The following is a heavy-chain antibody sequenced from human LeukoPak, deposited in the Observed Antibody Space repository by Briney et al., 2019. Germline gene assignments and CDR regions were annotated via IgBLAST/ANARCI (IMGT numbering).Heavy chain of an antibody. CDR3: ARDAAGYSGYDV. CDR1: GFTVSSNY. D-gene: IGHD5-12*01. J-gene: IGHJ4*02. Sequence: GRSLRLSCAASGFTVSSNYMSWVRQAPGKGLEWVSVIYSGGSTYYADSVKGRFTISRDNSKSTLYLQMNSLRAEDTAVYYCARDAAGYSGYDVWGQGTLVTVSS. CDR2: IYSGGST. V-gene: IGHV3-53*01.